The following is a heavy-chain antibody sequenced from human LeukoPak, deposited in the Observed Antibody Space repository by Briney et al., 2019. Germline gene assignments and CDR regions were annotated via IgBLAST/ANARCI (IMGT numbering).Heavy chain of an antibody. Sequence: ASVKVSCKASGYSFTGYYIHWVRRAPRQGLEGMGWINSNSGDTKYAEKFQGRVTMTRDTSISTAYMEMSSLKSDDTAIYHCARDSNFWSGFDRWGQGTLVTVSS. CDR1: GYSFTGYY. CDR3: ARDSNFWSGFDR. V-gene: IGHV1-2*02. D-gene: IGHD3-3*01. J-gene: IGHJ4*02. CDR2: INSNSGDT.